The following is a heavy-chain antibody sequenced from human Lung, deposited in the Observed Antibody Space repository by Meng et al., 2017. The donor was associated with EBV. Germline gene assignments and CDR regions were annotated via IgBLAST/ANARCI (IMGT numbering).Heavy chain of an antibody. CDR2: IYYSGST. J-gene: IGHJ4*02. CDR1: GGSISSGGPY. Sequence: GHRLEKASLLLPLPCTGSGGSISSGGPYWSWIRQHPEKGLEWIGYIYYSGSTYYKPSLKSRLTISVDTSKNQLSLRLSSVTAADTAVYYCARGLWYYDRGGYFDNWGRGTLVTVSS. V-gene: IGHV4-31*03. D-gene: IGHD3-22*01. CDR3: ARGLWYYDRGGYFDN.